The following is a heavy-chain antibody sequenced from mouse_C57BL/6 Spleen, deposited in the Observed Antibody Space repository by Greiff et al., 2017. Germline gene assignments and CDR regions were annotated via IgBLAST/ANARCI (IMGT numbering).Heavy chain of an antibody. CDR2: INPSTGGT. D-gene: IGHD1-1*01. Sequence: VHVKQSGPELVKPGASVKISCKASGYSFTGYYMNWVKQSPEKSLEWIGEINPSTGGTTYNQKFKAKATLTVDKSSSTAYMQLKSLTSEDSAVYYCAPYYYGSSSWFAYWGQGTLVTVSA. J-gene: IGHJ3*01. CDR3: APYYYGSSSWFAY. CDR1: GYSFTGYY. V-gene: IGHV1-42*01.